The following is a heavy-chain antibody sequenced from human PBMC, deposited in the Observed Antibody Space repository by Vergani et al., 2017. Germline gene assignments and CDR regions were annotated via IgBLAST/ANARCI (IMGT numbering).Heavy chain of an antibody. CDR1: GGSFSGYY. J-gene: IGHJ4*02. CDR3: ARVMAGTPPYYFDY. CDR2: INHSGST. D-gene: IGHD1/OR15-1a*01. V-gene: IGHV4-34*01. Sequence: QVQLQQWGAGLLKPSDTLSLTCAVYGGSFSGYYWSWIRQPPGKGLAWIGEINHSGSTNYNPSLKSRLTISVYTSNNQFSLKLSSVTAADTAVYYCARVMAGTPPYYFDYWGQGTLVTVAS.